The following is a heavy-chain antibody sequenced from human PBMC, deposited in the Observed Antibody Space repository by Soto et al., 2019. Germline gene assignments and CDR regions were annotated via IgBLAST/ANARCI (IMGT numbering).Heavy chain of an antibody. CDR3: ARQQLLPFYYALDV. J-gene: IGHJ6*02. V-gene: IGHV4-59*01. Sequence: SETLSLTCNVSGGSISGYYWSWIRQPPGKGLEYIGYIYYRGSTNYNPSLESRVTMSVDTSRNQFSLKVNSVTAAATAVYYCARQQLLPFYYALDVWGQGTTVTVSS. D-gene: IGHD6-13*01. CDR2: IYYRGST. CDR1: GGSISGYY.